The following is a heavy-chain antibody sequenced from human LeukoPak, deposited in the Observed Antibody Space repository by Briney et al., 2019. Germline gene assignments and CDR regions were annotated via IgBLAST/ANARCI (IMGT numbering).Heavy chain of an antibody. J-gene: IGHJ4*02. Sequence: LTCAVYGGSFSGYYWSWVRQAPGKGLEWVSSISGSGDSTYYMESVKGRFTISRDNSENTLYLQMNSLRADDTAVYYCAKCRSLSPAAAINYWGQGTLVTVSS. CDR2: ISGSGDST. V-gene: IGHV3-23*01. CDR3: AKCRSLSPAAAINY. CDR1: GGSFSGYY. D-gene: IGHD2-2*01.